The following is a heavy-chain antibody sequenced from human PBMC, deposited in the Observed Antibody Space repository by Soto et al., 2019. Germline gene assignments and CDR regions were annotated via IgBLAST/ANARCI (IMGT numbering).Heavy chain of an antibody. D-gene: IGHD5-12*01. Sequence: QVPLVQSGAEVKKPGASVKVSCKASGYTFTSYGISWVRQAPGQGLEWMGWISAYNGKTNYAQKLQGRVTMTTDTSTSTAYMEVRSLRPDDTAVYYCARDPAGSGWLRLPGYWGQGTLVTVSS. CDR1: GYTFTSYG. CDR3: ARDPAGSGWLRLPGY. V-gene: IGHV1-18*01. J-gene: IGHJ4*02. CDR2: ISAYNGKT.